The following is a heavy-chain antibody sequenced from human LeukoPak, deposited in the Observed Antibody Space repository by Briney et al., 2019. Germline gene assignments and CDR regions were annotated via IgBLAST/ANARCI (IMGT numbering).Heavy chain of an antibody. CDR1: GDSVSSNSAA. J-gene: IGHJ4*02. CDR2: TYYRSKWYN. D-gene: IGHD2-21*02. V-gene: IGHV6-1*01. CDR3: ASGGLLPYYFDY. Sequence: QTLSLTCVISGDSVSSNSAAWNWIRQSPSRGLEWLGRTYYRSKWYNDYAVSVKSRITINPDTSKNQFSLQLNSVTPEDTAVYYCASGGLLPYYFDYWGQGTLVTVSS.